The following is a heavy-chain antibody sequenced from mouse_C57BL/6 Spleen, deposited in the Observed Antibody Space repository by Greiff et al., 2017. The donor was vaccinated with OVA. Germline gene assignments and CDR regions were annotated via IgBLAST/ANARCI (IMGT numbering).Heavy chain of an antibody. CDR2: IWSGGST. Sequence: VKLMESGPGLVQPSQSLSITCTVSGFSLTSYGVHWVRQSPGKGLEWLGVIWSGGSTDYNAAFISRLSISKDNSKSQVFFKMNSLQADDTAIYYCAGYYYGSRALYAMDYWGQGTSVTVSS. CDR1: GFSLTSYG. J-gene: IGHJ4*01. CDR3: AGYYYGSRALYAMDY. V-gene: IGHV2-2*01. D-gene: IGHD1-1*01.